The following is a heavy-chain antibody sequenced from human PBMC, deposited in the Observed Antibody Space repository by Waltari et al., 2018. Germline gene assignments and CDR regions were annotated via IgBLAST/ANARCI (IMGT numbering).Heavy chain of an antibody. CDR1: VFPFSSHG. CDR3: AHLFVITTFDAFDI. V-gene: IGHV3-74*01. D-gene: IGHD3-22*01. Sequence: EVQLVESGGGLVRPGGSLRLSCAASVFPFSSHGLHWVRQAPGKGRVWVVRINPDGSATAYPDSVKGRFTSSRDNAKTTVYLQMDSLRAEDTAVYYCAHLFVITTFDAFDIWGHGTMVTVSS. CDR2: INPDGSAT. J-gene: IGHJ3*02.